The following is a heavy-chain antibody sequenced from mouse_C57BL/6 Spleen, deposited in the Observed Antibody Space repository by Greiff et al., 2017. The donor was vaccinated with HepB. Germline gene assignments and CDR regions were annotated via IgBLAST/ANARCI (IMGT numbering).Heavy chain of an antibody. CDR2: IDPSDSYT. V-gene: IGHV1-50*01. CDR1: GYTFTSYW. Sequence: QVQLQQPGAELVKPGASVKLSCKASGYTFTSYWMQWVKQRPGQGLEWIGEIDPSDSYTNYNQKFKGKATLTVDTSSSTAYMQLSSLTSEDSAVYYCAGLDVDYAMDYWGQGTSVTVSS. CDR3: AGLDVDYAMDY. D-gene: IGHD3-1*01. J-gene: IGHJ4*01.